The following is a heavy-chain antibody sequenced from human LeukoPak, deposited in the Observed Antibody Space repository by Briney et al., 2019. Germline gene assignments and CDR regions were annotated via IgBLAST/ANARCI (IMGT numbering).Heavy chain of an antibody. V-gene: IGHV1-69*04. J-gene: IGHJ5*02. CDR2: IIPILGIA. CDR3: ASVLSGIAVAGSFDP. Sequence: ASVKVSCKASGGTFSSYAISWVRQAPGQGLEWIGRIIPILGIANYAQKFQGRVTITADKSTSTAYMELSSLRSEDTAVYYCASVLSGIAVAGSFDPWGQGTLVTVSS. D-gene: IGHD6-19*01. CDR1: GGTFSSYA.